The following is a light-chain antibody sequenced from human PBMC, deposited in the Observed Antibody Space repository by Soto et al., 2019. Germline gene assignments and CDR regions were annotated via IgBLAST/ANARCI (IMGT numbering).Light chain of an antibody. CDR1: QSVSSN. J-gene: IGKJ2*01. CDR3: QHYNNWPFT. V-gene: IGKV3-15*01. Sequence: EIVMTQSPATLSVSPGERATLSCRASQSVSSNLARYQQKPGQPPSLLIYGASARATGIPARFSGSGSGTEFTLTISNLQSEDFAVYYCQHYNNWPFTFGQGTKVDIK. CDR2: GAS.